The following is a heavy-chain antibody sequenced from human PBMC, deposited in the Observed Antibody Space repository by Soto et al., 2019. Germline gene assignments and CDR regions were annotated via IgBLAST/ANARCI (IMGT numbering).Heavy chain of an antibody. J-gene: IGHJ6*02. V-gene: IGHV4-61*01. CDR2: IYYSGST. CDR1: GGSVSSGSYY. Sequence: ETLSLTCTVSGGSVSSGSYYWSWIRQPPGKGLEWIGYIYYSGSTNYNPSLKSRVTISVDTSKNQFSLKLSSVTAADTAVYYCARDRNYYGMDVWGQGTTVTVSS. CDR3: ARDRNYYGMDV.